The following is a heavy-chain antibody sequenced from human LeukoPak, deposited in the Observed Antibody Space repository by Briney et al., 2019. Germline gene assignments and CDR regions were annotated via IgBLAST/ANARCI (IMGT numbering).Heavy chain of an antibody. CDR2: IYYSGST. Sequence: SETLSLTCTVSGASISSGGYYWSWIRQHPGKGLEWIGYIYYSGSTYYNPSLKSRVTISVDTSKNQFSLKLSSVTAADTAVYYCARVTHSSGYDDAFDIWGQGTMVTVSS. V-gene: IGHV4-31*03. CDR3: ARVTHSSGYDDAFDI. J-gene: IGHJ3*02. D-gene: IGHD3-22*01. CDR1: GASISSGGYY.